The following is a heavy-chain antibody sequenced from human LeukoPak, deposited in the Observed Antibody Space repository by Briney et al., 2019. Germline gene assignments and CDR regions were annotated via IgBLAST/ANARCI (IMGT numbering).Heavy chain of an antibody. CDR2: ISADGRHQ. V-gene: IGHV3-30*18. D-gene: IGHD2-15*01. J-gene: IGHJ4*02. CDR3: AKYFSGSFDY. Sequence: PGGSLRLSCAASGFTFSAYNIHWVRQGPGKGLEWVAVISADGRHQFYADSVQGRFSISRDNPKNTVSLQMNSLRAEDTALYYCAKYFSGSFDYWGQGTLVTVSS. CDR1: GFTFSAYN.